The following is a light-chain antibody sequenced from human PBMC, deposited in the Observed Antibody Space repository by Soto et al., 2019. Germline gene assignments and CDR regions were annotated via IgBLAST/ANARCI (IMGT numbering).Light chain of an antibody. Sequence: EVVMTQSPATLSVSPGERATLSCRASQSVSSSLAWYQQKPGQAPRLLISGASTRATGIPARFSGSGSGTEFTLTISSLQSEDFAVYYCQQYSNWPPMYTFGQGTKLEI. J-gene: IGKJ2*01. CDR1: QSVSSS. V-gene: IGKV3-15*01. CDR2: GAS. CDR3: QQYSNWPPMYT.